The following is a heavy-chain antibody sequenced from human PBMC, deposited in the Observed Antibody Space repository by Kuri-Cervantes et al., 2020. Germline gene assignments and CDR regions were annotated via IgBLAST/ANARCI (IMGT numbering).Heavy chain of an antibody. D-gene: IGHD5-18*01. CDR3: ARGGYSYGQGSQDFRFDY. CDR1: GYTFTSYD. V-gene: IGHV1-8*01. CDR2: MNPNSGNT. Sequence: ASVKVSCKASGYTFTSYDIYWVRQATGQGLEWMGWMNPNSGNTGYAQKFQGRVTMTRNTSISTAYMELSSLRSEDTAVYYCARGGYSYGQGSQDFRFDYWGQGTLVTVSS. J-gene: IGHJ4*02.